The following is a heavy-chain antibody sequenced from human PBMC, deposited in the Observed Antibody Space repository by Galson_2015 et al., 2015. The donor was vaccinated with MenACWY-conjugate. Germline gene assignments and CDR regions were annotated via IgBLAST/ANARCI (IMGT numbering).Heavy chain of an antibody. Sequence: SLRLSCAASGFTFSGYWMHWVRQAPGKGLAWVSRINSDGGTTRYADSVKGRFTISRDNAKSILYLQMNSLRAEDTAVYYCARDQNLDYWGQGTLVTVSS. CDR2: INSDGGTT. J-gene: IGHJ4*02. V-gene: IGHV3-74*01. CDR3: ARDQNLDY. D-gene: IGHD1-14*01. CDR1: GFTFSGYW.